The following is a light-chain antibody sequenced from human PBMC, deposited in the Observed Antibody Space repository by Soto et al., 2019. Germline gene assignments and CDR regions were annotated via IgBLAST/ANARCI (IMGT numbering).Light chain of an antibody. CDR3: QQYNNWWT. CDR2: GAS. V-gene: IGKV3-15*01. J-gene: IGKJ1*01. Sequence: EIVMTQSPATLSVSPGERATLSCRASHSVNSNLAWYQQRPGQAPSLLISGASTRATGVPVRFSGSGSETEFPLTISSLQSEDFAVYYCQQYNNWWTFGQGTKVEIK. CDR1: HSVNSN.